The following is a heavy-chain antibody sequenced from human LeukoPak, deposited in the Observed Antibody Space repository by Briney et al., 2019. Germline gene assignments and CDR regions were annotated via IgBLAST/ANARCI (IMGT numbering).Heavy chain of an antibody. J-gene: IGHJ4*02. V-gene: IGHV3-21*01. D-gene: IGHD4-17*01. CDR2: ISTSSSYI. CDR1: GFTFSSYS. CDR3: AKGRYHLATVTLLDY. Sequence: GGSLRLSCAASGFTFSSYSMNWVRQAPGKGLEWVSSISTSSSYIHYADSVKGRFTISRDNAKNSLYLQMNSLRAEDTAVYYCAKGRYHLATVTLLDYWGQGTLVTVSS.